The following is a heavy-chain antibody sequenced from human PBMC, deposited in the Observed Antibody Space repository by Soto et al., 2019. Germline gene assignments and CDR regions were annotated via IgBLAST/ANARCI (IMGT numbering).Heavy chain of an antibody. J-gene: IGHJ4*02. D-gene: IGHD6-13*01. CDR3: ARAKGGIAAARDD. Sequence: VASVKVSCKASGYTFTSHDINWVRQATGQGLEWMGWMNPNSGNTGYAQKFQGRVTMTRNTSISTAYMELSSLRSEDTAVYYCARAKGGIAAARDDWGQGTLVTVSS. V-gene: IGHV1-8*01. CDR1: GYTFTSHD. CDR2: MNPNSGNT.